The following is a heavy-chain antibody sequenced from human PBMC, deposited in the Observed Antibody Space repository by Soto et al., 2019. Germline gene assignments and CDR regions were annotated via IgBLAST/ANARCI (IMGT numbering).Heavy chain of an antibody. CDR2: IYYSGST. D-gene: IGHD1-26*01. Sequence: PSETLSLTCTVSGGSISSYYWSWIRQPPGKGLEWIGYIYYSGSTNYNPSLKSRVTISVDTSKNQFSLKLSSVTAADTAVYYCARSRELSGSPLLGFDPWGQGTLVTVSS. V-gene: IGHV4-59*01. CDR3: ARSRELSGSPLLGFDP. J-gene: IGHJ5*02. CDR1: GGSISSYY.